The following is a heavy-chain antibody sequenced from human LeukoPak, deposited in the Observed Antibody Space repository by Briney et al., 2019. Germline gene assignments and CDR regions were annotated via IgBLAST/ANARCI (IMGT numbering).Heavy chain of an antibody. CDR2: IMPLFGTA. Sequence: SVKVSCKTSGGTFNNSAISWVRQAPGQGLEWLGGIMPLFGTAGYAQQFQGRATITKNESTRTVYLELTSLTSDDTAVYYCARDVHGDYGSGWFDPWGQGTLVSVSS. CDR3: ARDVHGDYGSGWFDP. V-gene: IGHV1-69*05. D-gene: IGHD4-17*01. J-gene: IGHJ5*02. CDR1: GGTFNNSA.